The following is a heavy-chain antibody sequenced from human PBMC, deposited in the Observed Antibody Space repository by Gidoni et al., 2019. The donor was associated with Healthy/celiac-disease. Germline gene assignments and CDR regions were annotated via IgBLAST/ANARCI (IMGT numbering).Heavy chain of an antibody. D-gene: IGHD3-3*01. CDR2: IKQDGSEK. Sequence: EVQLVESGGGLVQPGGSLRLSCAASGFTFSSYWMSWVRQAPGKGLEWVANIKQDGSEKYYVDSVKGRFTISRDNAKNSLYLQMNSLRAEDTAVYYCARVGRGRYYDFWSGYLHWYFDLWGRGTLVTVSS. V-gene: IGHV3-7*01. CDR3: ARVGRGRYYDFWSGYLHWYFDL. CDR1: GFTFSSYW. J-gene: IGHJ2*01.